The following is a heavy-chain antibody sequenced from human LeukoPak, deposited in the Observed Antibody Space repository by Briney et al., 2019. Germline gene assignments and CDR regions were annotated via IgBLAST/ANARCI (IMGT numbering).Heavy chain of an antibody. Sequence: SETLSLTCTVSGGSISSYYWSWIRQPPGKGLEWIGSIYYSGSTYYNPSLKSRVTISVDTSKNQFSLKLSSVTAADTAVYYCARQTPRYDFWSGYLNWFDPWGQGTLVTVSS. V-gene: IGHV4-59*05. J-gene: IGHJ5*02. CDR1: GGSISSYY. CDR3: ARQTPRYDFWSGYLNWFDP. CDR2: IYYSGST. D-gene: IGHD3-3*01.